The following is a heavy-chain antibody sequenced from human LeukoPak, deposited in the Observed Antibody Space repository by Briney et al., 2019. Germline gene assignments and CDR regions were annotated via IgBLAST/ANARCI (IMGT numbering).Heavy chain of an antibody. CDR3: ARDINYYYDSSGYYDYFDY. D-gene: IGHD3-22*01. J-gene: IGHJ4*02. V-gene: IGHV1-18*01. Sequence: RASVKVSCKASGYTFTNYGMSWVRQAPGQGLEWMGWISAYNGNTKYTQKLQGRVTMTTDTSTSTAYMELSSLRSDDTAVYYCARDINYYYDSSGYYDYFDYWGQGTLVTVSS. CDR1: GYTFTNYG. CDR2: ISAYNGNT.